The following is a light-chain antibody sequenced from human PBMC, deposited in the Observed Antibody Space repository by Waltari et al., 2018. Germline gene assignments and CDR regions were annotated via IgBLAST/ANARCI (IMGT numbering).Light chain of an antibody. CDR2: AAS. Sequence: DIQMTQSPSSLSASIGDRVTITCRASQRIGTYLNWYQQKPGKVPKVLIYAASKLQSGVPSRFSGSGSATDFALTISSLQPEDFATYYCQQTNTMPRTFGEGTKVEIK. CDR3: QQTNTMPRT. V-gene: IGKV1-39*01. CDR1: QRIGTY. J-gene: IGKJ1*01.